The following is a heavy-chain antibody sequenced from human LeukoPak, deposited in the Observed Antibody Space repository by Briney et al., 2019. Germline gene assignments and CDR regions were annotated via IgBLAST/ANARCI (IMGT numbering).Heavy chain of an antibody. D-gene: IGHD6-13*01. J-gene: IGHJ5*02. V-gene: IGHV1-8*01. CDR1: GYTFTSYD. CDR3: ARGRYCSNTNCPPNPRIAAAGTNKNWFDP. CDR2: MNPNSGNT. Sequence: ASVKVSCKASGYTFTSYDINWVRQATGQGLEWMGWMNPNSGNTGYAQKFQGRVTMTRNTSISTAYMELGSLRSEDTAVYYCARGRYCSNTNCPPNPRIAAAGTNKNWFDPWGQGTLVTVSS.